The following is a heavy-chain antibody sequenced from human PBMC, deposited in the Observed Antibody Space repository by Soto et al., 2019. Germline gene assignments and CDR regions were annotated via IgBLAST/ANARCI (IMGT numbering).Heavy chain of an antibody. V-gene: IGHV1-3*01. CDR1: GYTFTSYA. J-gene: IGHJ5*02. CDR2: INAGNGNT. D-gene: IGHD6-13*01. Sequence: VASVKVSCKASGYTFTSYAMHWVRQAPGQRLEWMGWINAGNGNTKYSQKFQGRVTITRDTSASTAYMELSSLRSEDTAVYYCARDKVAAAARRKNWFDPWGQGTLVTVSS. CDR3: ARDKVAAAARRKNWFDP.